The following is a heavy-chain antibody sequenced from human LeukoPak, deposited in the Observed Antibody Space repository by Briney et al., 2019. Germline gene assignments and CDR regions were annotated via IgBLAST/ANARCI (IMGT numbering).Heavy chain of an antibody. D-gene: IGHD6-19*01. V-gene: IGHV1-2*02. CDR1: GYTLTGYY. J-gene: IGHJ4*02. CDR3: ARDRVGSGWPRPYYFEV. Sequence: ASVNVSCKASGYTLTGYYLHWVRQAPGQGLEWMGWINPNNGATHSAQKFQGRITMTRDTSISTAYMDLSRLRSDDTAVYYCARDRVGSGWPRPYYFEVWGQGTLVTVSS. CDR2: INPNNGAT.